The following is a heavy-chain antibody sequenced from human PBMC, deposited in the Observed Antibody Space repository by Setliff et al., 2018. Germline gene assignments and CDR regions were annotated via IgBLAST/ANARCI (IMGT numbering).Heavy chain of an antibody. D-gene: IGHD2-15*01. CDR1: GFTLSNYR. Sequence: GGSLRLSCAASGFTLSNYRMHWVRQAPGKGLEWVAVIWHDGGNKYHADSVKGRFTISRDNSKNTLYLQMNSLRPEDTVVYYCARTCSGSGCYAGLESWGQGTPVTVSS. J-gene: IGHJ4*02. CDR3: ARTCSGSGCYAGLES. V-gene: IGHV3-33*08. CDR2: IWHDGGNK.